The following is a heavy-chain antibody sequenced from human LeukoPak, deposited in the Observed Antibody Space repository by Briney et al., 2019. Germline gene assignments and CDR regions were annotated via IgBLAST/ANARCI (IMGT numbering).Heavy chain of an antibody. CDR3: ANKGLEQQLGTFDY. CDR2: ISYDGSNK. V-gene: IGHV3-30-3*01. Sequence: PGGSLRLSCAASGFTFSSYAMHWVRQAPGKGLEWVAVISYDGSNKYYADSVKGRFTISRDNSKNTLYLQMNSLRAEDTAVYYCANKGLEQQLGTFDYWGQGTLVTVSS. J-gene: IGHJ4*02. CDR1: GFTFSSYA. D-gene: IGHD6-13*01.